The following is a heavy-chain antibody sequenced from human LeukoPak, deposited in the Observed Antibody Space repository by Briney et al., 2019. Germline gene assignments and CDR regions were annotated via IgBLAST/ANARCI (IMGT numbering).Heavy chain of an antibody. D-gene: IGHD1-14*01. CDR2: ISSSSSYI. CDR3: ARDSENAFDI. J-gene: IGHJ3*02. CDR1: GGSISSYY. Sequence: ETLSLTCTVSGGSISSYYWSWVRQAPGKGLEWVSSISSSSSYIYYADSVKGRFTISRDNAKNSLYLQMNSLRAEDTAVYYCARDSENAFDIWGQGTMVTVSS. V-gene: IGHV3-21*01.